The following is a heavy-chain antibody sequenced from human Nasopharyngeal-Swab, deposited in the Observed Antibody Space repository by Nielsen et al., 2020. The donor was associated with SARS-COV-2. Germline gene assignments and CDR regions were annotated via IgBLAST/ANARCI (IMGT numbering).Heavy chain of an antibody. D-gene: IGHD3-22*01. CDR2: ISSSGSTI. Sequence: GGSLRLSWAASGCNFRDKYMSWIRQAPGKGLEWVSYISSSGSTIYYADSVKGRFTISRDNAKNSLYLQMNSLRAEDTAVYYCARSRSYYDSSGFPVGYWGQGTLVTVSS. V-gene: IGHV3-11*01. J-gene: IGHJ4*02. CDR1: GCNFRDKY. CDR3: ARSRSYYDSSGFPVGY.